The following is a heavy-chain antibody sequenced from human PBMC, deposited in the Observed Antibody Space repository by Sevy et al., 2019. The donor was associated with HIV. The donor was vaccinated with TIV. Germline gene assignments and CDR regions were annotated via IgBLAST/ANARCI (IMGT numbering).Heavy chain of an antibody. CDR3: ARGRGATSYYYYYMDV. V-gene: IGHV3-48*02. J-gene: IGHJ6*03. CDR2: ISSSSSTI. D-gene: IGHD1-26*01. Sequence: GGSLRLSCAASGFTFSSYSMNWVRQAPGKGLEWVSYISSSSSTIYYADSVKGRFTISRDNAKNSLYLQMNSLRDEDTAVYYCARGRGATSYYYYYMDVWGKGTTVTVSS. CDR1: GFTFSSYS.